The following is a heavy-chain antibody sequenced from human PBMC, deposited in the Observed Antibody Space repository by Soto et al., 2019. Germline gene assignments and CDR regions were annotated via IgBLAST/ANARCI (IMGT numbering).Heavy chain of an antibody. J-gene: IGHJ4*01. Sequence: TLSLTCTVSGGSISSGGYYWSWILHHPGKGLEWIGYIYYSGSAYYNPSLRSRVTISVDTSKNKFSLKLSSVTAADTAVYYCARLPYTTTWHYVDYWGHGPLVSLSS. CDR1: GGSISSGGYY. D-gene: IGHD1-1*01. CDR3: ARLPYTTTWHYVDY. V-gene: IGHV4-31*03. CDR2: IYYSGSA.